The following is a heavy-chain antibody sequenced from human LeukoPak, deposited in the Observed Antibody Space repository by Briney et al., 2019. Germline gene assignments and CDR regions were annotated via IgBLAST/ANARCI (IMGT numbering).Heavy chain of an antibody. CDR2: IYYSGST. V-gene: IGHV4-59*01. D-gene: IGHD3-3*01. J-gene: IGHJ6*03. Sequence: SETLSLTCTVSGGSISDYYGNWIRQPPGKGLEWIGYIYYSGSTTYNPSLKSRVTMSVDTAKNQFSLKLRSVTAADTAVYYCARGDFCSKSNCYLRPMDVWGKGTTVTVSS. CDR3: ARGDFCSKSNCYLRPMDV. CDR1: GGSISDYY.